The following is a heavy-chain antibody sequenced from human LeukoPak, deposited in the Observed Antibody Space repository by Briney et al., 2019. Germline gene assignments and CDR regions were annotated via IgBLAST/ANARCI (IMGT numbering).Heavy chain of an antibody. D-gene: IGHD2-15*01. J-gene: IGHJ6*03. CDR2: IYYSGST. CDR3: AREGSGGRPYYYYYMDV. CDR1: GFTVSSNY. V-gene: IGHV4-39*07. Sequence: GSLRLSCAASGFTVSSNYMTWVRQPPGKGLEWIGSIYYSGSTYYNPSLKSRVTISVDTSKNQFSLKLSSVTAADTAVYYCAREGSGGRPYYYYYMDVWGKGTTVTVSS.